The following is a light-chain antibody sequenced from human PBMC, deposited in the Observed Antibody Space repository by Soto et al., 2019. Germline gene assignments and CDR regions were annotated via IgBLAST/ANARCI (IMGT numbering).Light chain of an antibody. CDR2: AAS. J-gene: IGKJ1*01. CDR3: QQSYTSLRT. Sequence: IQMTQSPSSLSASVGDRVSITCRASQSISTHLSWYQQKPGKAPKLLIYAASSLQSWVPSRFTGSGSGTDFTLTISSLQPEDFATYYCQQSYTSLRTFGQGTKVDIK. CDR1: QSISTH. V-gene: IGKV1-39*01.